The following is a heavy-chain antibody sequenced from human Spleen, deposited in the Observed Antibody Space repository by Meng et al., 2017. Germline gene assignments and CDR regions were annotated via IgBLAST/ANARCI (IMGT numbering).Heavy chain of an antibody. CDR3: ARGPTTMAHDFDY. Sequence: LFFPSTPFSLTFGVSVGAVRLYYWTLCRQPPGKGLECIVESNPNVRSNCNPSLDSLATISVGTSQHNLSLKLSSLTSADSAVYYCARGPTTMAHDFDYWGQGTLVTVSS. CDR2: SNPNVRS. CDR1: VGAVRLYY. D-gene: IGHD4-11*01. V-gene: IGHV4-34*01. J-gene: IGHJ4*02.